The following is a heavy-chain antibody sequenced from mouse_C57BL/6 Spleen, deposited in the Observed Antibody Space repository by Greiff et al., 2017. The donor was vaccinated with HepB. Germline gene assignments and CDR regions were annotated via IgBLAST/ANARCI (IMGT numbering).Heavy chain of an antibody. CDR2: IDPSDSYT. CDR1: GYTFTSYW. Sequence: QVQLQQPGAELVKPGASVKLSCKASGYTFTSYWMQWVKQRPGQGLEWFGEIDPSDSYTNYNQKFKGKATLTVDTSSSTAYMQLSSLTSEDSAVYYCAREDDGYYVFAYWGQGTLVTVSA. V-gene: IGHV1-50*01. CDR3: AREDDGYYVFAY. D-gene: IGHD2-3*01. J-gene: IGHJ3*01.